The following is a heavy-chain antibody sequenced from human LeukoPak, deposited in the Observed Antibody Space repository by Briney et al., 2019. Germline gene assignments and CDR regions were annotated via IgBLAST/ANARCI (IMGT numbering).Heavy chain of an antibody. CDR3: AKIRERSSVAGRRFDY. J-gene: IGHJ4*02. Sequence: GGSLRLSCAGSGFTFSSYARSWVRQAPGKGLEWVSAISGSGGSTYYADSVKGRFTISRDNSKNTLYLQMNSLRAEDTAVYYCAKIRERSSVAGRRFDYWGQGTLVTVSS. V-gene: IGHV3-23*01. D-gene: IGHD6-19*01. CDR1: GFTFSSYA. CDR2: ISGSGGST.